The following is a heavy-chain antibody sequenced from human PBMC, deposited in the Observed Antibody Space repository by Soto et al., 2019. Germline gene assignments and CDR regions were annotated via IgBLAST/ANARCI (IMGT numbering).Heavy chain of an antibody. CDR2: IYHSGST. Sequence: QVQLQESGPGLVKPSGTLSLTCAVSSGSISSSNWWSWVRQPPGKGLEWIGEIYHSGSTNYNPSLKSRVTISVDKSKNQFSLKLSSVTAADTAVYYCARERACSGGSCYGGAFDYWRQGTLVTVSS. CDR3: ARERACSGGSCYGGAFDY. J-gene: IGHJ4*02. V-gene: IGHV4-4*02. CDR1: SGSISSSNW. D-gene: IGHD2-15*01.